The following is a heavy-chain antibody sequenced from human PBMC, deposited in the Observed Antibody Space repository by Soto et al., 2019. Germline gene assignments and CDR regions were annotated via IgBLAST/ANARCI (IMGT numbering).Heavy chain of an antibody. CDR3: ARSNLQRWPGKALDF. V-gene: IGHV3-74*01. Sequence: GGSLRLSCAASGFTFSSYWMHWVRQAPGKGLVWVSRINTDGSTTTYADSVKGRFTISRDNAKNTLYLQMNSLRAEDTAVYYCARSNLQRWPGKALDFWGQGTMVTVSS. CDR2: INTDGSTT. D-gene: IGHD6-19*01. J-gene: IGHJ3*01. CDR1: GFTFSSYW.